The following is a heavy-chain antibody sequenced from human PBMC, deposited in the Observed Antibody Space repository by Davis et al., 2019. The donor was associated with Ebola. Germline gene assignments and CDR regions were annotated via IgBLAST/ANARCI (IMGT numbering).Heavy chain of an antibody. J-gene: IGHJ6*02. CDR2: IKQDGSEK. V-gene: IGHV3-7*03. Sequence: GESLKISCAASGFTFSSYGMHWVRQAPGKGLEWVANIKQDGSEKYYVDSVKGRFTISRDNAKNSLYLQMNSLRAEDSAVYYCASQDVVVVAATPFPYGMDVWGQGTTVTVSS. D-gene: IGHD2-15*01. CDR3: ASQDVVVVAATPFPYGMDV. CDR1: GFTFSSYG.